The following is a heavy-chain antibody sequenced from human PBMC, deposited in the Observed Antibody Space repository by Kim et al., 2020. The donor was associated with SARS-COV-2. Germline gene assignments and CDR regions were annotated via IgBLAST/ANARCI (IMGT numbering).Heavy chain of an antibody. CDR3: TRAPLSLGVFTPLDY. V-gene: IGHV1-2*02. CDR2: MNPNSGGT. CDR1: GYSFSDYY. J-gene: IGHJ4*02. D-gene: IGHD3-16*01. Sequence: ASVKVSCKASGYSFSDYYIHWVRQAPGQDFEWMGWMNPNSGGTNYLPKFQGRVTMTRDASITTAYMELTRLTSDDTAVYYCTRAPLSLGVFTPLDYWGQG.